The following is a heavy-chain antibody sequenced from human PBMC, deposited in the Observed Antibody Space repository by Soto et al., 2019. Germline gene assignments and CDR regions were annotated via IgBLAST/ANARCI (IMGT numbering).Heavy chain of an antibody. CDR3: ARSLGYCSGGNCYYFDC. CDR1: GFTFSSYN. V-gene: IGHV3-21*01. J-gene: IGHJ4*02. Sequence: GGSLRLSCAASGFTFSSYNMNWVRQAPGKGLEWVSSISSSSDYMYYADSVKGRFTISRDNAKNSLYLQMNSLRAEDTAVYYCARSLGYCSGGNCYYFDCWGQGTLVTSPQ. D-gene: IGHD2-15*01. CDR2: ISSSSDYM.